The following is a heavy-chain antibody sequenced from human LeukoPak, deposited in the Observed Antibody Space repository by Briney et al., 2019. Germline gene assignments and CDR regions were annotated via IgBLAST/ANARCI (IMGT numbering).Heavy chain of an antibody. D-gene: IGHD1-1*01. CDR2: INPFSDAR. Sequence: ASVKVSCKLSEYTFSEFYLNWVRQAPGQGLEWMAWINPFSDARSYAQKFQGRVTMTWDMSTTTVFMELSRLRSDDTAVYYCATSTITHTRDPWGQGTLVTVSS. CDR3: ATSTITHTRDP. J-gene: IGHJ5*02. V-gene: IGHV1-2*02. CDR1: EYTFSEFY.